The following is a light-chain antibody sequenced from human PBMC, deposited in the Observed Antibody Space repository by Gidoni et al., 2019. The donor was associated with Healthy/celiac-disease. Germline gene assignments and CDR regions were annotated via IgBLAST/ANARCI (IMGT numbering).Light chain of an antibody. CDR3: QQYNSYPMYT. J-gene: IGKJ2*01. CDR1: QSISSW. Sequence: DIQMTQSTSTLSASVGDRVTITCRASQSISSWLAWYQQKPGKASKLLIYKASSLESGVPSRFSGSGSGTEFTLTISSLQPADFATYYCQQYNSYPMYTFXXXTKLEIK. V-gene: IGKV1-5*03. CDR2: KAS.